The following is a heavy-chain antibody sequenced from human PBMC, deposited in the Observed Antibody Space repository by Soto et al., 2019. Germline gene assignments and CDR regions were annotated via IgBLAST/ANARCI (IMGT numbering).Heavy chain of an antibody. V-gene: IGHV4-30-2*01. CDR1: GGSISSGGYS. J-gene: IGHJ5*02. CDR3: ARASTYYYDSSGYSPYNWFDP. D-gene: IGHD3-22*01. CDR2: IYHSGST. Sequence: SETLSLTCAVSGGSISSGGYSWSWIRQPPGKGLEWIGYIYHSGSTYYNPSLKSRVTIPVDRSKNQFSLKLSSVTAADTAVYYCARASTYYYDSSGYSPYNWFDPWGQGTLVTVSS.